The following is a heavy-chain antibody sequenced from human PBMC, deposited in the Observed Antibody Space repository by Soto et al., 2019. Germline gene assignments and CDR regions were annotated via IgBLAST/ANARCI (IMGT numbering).Heavy chain of an antibody. D-gene: IGHD4-17*01. CDR3: AREGGGYGDYFYYYGMDV. CDR2: IKQDGSEK. Sequence: QSGGSLRLSCAASGFTFSIYWMTWVRQAPGKGLEWVANIKQDGSEKYYVDSVKGRFTISRDNAKNSLFLQMNSLRAEDTALYYCAREGGGYGDYFYYYGMDVWGQGTTVTVSS. J-gene: IGHJ6*02. CDR1: GFTFSIYW. V-gene: IGHV3-7*01.